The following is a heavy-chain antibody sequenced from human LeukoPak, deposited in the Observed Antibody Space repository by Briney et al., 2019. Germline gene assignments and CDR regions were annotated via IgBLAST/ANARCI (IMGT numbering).Heavy chain of an antibody. CDR3: ARDPSGPYDSWSGYSFFFDY. V-gene: IGHV3-7*01. D-gene: IGHD3-3*01. J-gene: IGHJ4*02. Sequence: GGSLRLSCAASGFTFSSYWMSWVRQAPGKGLEWVANIKQDGSEKYYVDSVKGRFTISRDNAKNSLYLQMNSLRAEDTAVYYCARDPSGPYDSWSGYSFFFDYWGQGTLVTVSS. CDR1: GFTFSSYW. CDR2: IKQDGSEK.